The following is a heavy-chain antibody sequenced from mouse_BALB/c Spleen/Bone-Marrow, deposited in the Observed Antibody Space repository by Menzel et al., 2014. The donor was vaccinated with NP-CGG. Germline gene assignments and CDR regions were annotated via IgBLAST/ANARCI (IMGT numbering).Heavy chain of an antibody. CDR2: IHPNSGNT. J-gene: IGHJ4*01. D-gene: IGHD2-3*01. Sequence: VQLQQSGSALVRPGDSVKLSCKASGYTFTSTWIHWAKQRPGQGLEWIGEIHPNSGNTKYNEKLKGKATLTADTSSSTAYVDLSSLTSEDSAVYYCTRDGVGGAMDYWGQGTSVTVSS. CDR1: GYTFTSTW. CDR3: TRDGVGGAMDY. V-gene: IGHV1S130*01.